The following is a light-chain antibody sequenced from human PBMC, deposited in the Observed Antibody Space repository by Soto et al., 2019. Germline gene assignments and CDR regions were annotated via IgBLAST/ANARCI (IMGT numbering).Light chain of an antibody. CDR1: SGSVSTSYY. Sequence: QTVVTQEPLFSVSPGRTVTLTCGLSSGSVSTSYYPSWYQQTPGQAPRTLIYSTNTRSSGVPDRFSGSILGNKAALTITGAQADDESDYYCVLYMGSGISVFGGGTKVTVL. CDR2: STN. CDR3: VLYMGSGISV. J-gene: IGLJ2*01. V-gene: IGLV8-61*01.